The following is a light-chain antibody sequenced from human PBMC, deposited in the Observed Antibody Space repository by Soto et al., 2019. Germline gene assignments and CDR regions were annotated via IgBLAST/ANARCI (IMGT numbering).Light chain of an antibody. CDR3: QQRSNWPST. CDR2: DAS. J-gene: IGKJ4*01. Sequence: EIVLTQSPVTLSLSPGDRATLSCRASQSVSTYLAWYQQKPGRAPRLLIYDASSRATGIPARFSGSGSGTDFTLTISSLEPEDFAVYYCQQRSNWPSTFGGGTKVEIK. CDR1: QSVSTY. V-gene: IGKV3-11*01.